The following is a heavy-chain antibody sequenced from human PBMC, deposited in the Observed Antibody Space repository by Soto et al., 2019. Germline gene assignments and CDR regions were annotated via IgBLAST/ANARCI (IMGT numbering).Heavy chain of an antibody. V-gene: IGHV4-39*01. CDR2: IKYSGTT. Sequence: AEPRSVTCTGLDGAIGGSRRHWGWIRQPPGKGLEWIASIKYSGTTFYNPSLKSRVTLSVDTSKNQFALKLSSVTAAETAVYYCARHGITGSYYDAFDIWGQGTMVT. J-gene: IGHJ3*02. CDR1: DGAIGGSRRH. D-gene: IGHD1-26*01. CDR3: ARHGITGSYYDAFDI.